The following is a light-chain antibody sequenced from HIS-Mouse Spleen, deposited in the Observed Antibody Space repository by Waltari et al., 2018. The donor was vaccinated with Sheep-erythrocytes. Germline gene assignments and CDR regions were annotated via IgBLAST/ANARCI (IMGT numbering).Light chain of an antibody. CDR2: DAS. Sequence: DIPMTQSPSSLSASVGDRVTITCQTSQDISNYLNWYQQKPGKAPKLLIYDASNLETGVPSRFSGSGSETDFTFTISSLQPEDIATYYCQQYDNLPRTFGGGTKVEIK. V-gene: IGKV1-33*01. CDR1: QDISNY. CDR3: QQYDNLPRT. J-gene: IGKJ4*02.